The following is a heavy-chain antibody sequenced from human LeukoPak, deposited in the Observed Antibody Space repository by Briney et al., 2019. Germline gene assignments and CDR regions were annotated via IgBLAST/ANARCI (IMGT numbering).Heavy chain of an antibody. CDR3: ARGRLSITGY. CDR1: GITFSSYS. CDR2: ISSSGSTK. J-gene: IGHJ4*02. D-gene: IGHD3-16*01. V-gene: IGHV3-48*01. Sequence: GGSLRLSCGASGITFSSYSMNWVRQAPGQGLEWVSYISSSGSTKYYADSVKGRFTISRDNARNSLYLQMNSLRAEDTAVYFCARGRLSITGYWGQGTLVTVSS.